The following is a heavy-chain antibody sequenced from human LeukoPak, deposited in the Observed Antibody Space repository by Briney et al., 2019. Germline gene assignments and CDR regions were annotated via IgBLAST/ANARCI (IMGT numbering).Heavy chain of an antibody. Sequence: ASVKVSCKASGYTFTGYYLHWVRQAPGQGLEWMGWINPNGGGREYAQKFQGRVSMTRDTAISTAYMELSSLTFDDTAIYYCARVGYFYGSGSQTGGYLDYWGQGTLVTVSS. CDR1: GYTFTGYY. V-gene: IGHV1-2*02. J-gene: IGHJ4*02. D-gene: IGHD3-10*01. CDR2: INPNGGGR. CDR3: ARVGYFYGSGSQTGGYLDY.